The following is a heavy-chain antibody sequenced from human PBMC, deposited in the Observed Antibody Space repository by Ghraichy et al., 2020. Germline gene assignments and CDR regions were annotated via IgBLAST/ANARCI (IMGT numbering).Heavy chain of an antibody. CDR2: ISGSGGST. Sequence: GESLNISCAASGFTFSSYAMSWVRQAPGKGLEWVSAISGSGGSTYYADSVKGRFTISRDNSKNTLYLQMNSLRAEDTAVYYCANAVAGKNYYYGMDVWGQGTTVTVSS. CDR3: ANAVAGKNYYYGMDV. D-gene: IGHD6-19*01. J-gene: IGHJ6*02. V-gene: IGHV3-23*01. CDR1: GFTFSSYA.